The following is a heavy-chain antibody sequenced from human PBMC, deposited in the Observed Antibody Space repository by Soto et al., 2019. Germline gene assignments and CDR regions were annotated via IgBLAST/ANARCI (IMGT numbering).Heavy chain of an antibody. CDR2: SRSKADGYTT. CDR1: GFTLSDHY. V-gene: IGHV3-72*01. Sequence: EVQLVESGGGLVQPGGSLRLSCAASGFTLSDHYIDWVRQAPGEGLEWLGRSRSKADGYTTEYAASVQGRFTISRVDAKHSLYLQMNSLQIEDTAVYYCTRDLRYDSHSYLMDWGQGTLVTVSS. D-gene: IGHD3-22*01. J-gene: IGHJ4*02. CDR3: TRDLRYDSHSYLMD.